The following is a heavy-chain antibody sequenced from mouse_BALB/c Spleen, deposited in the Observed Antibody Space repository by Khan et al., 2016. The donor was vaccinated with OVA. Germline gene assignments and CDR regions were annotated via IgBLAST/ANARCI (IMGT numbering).Heavy chain of an antibody. CDR3: ASQPGYYEGSAIDY. J-gene: IGHJ4*01. Sequence: EVQLQESGGDLVKPGGSLKLSCAASGFTFSSYGMSWVRQTPDKRLEWVAAISSGGSYTYYPDSLKGRFTISRDNAKNTLYLQMSSLKSEDTAMYYCASQPGYYEGSAIDYWGQGTSVTVSS. D-gene: IGHD2-3*01. V-gene: IGHV5-6*01. CDR2: ISSGGSYT. CDR1: GFTFSSYG.